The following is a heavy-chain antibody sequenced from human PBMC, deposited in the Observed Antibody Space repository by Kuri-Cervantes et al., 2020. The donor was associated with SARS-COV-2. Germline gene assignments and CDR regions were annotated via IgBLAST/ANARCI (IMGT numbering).Heavy chain of an antibody. CDR2: IIPIFGTA. J-gene: IGHJ6*02. V-gene: IGHV1-69*13. CDR3: ARDVGFGYSYGHSYGMDV. Sequence: SVKVSCKASGGTFSSYAISWVRQAPGQGPEWMGGIIPIFGTANYAQKFQGRVTITADESTSTAYMELSSLRSEDTAVYYCARDVGFGYSYGHSYGMDVWGQGTTVTDSS. CDR1: GGTFSSYA. D-gene: IGHD5-18*01.